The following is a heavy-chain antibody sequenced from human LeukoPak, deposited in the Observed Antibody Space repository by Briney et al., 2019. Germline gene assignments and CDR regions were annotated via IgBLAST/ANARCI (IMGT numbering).Heavy chain of an antibody. CDR3: ARLEQLGWFGDPRSR. D-gene: IGHD3-10*01. V-gene: IGHV4-39*01. J-gene: IGHJ4*02. CDR1: GGSISSSSYY. CDR2: IYYSGST. Sequence: SETLSLTCTVSGGSISSSSYYWGWIRQPPGKGLEWIGSIYYSGSTYYNPSLKSRVTISVDTSKNQFSLKLSFVTAADTAVYYCARLEQLGWFGDPRSRWGQGILVTVSS.